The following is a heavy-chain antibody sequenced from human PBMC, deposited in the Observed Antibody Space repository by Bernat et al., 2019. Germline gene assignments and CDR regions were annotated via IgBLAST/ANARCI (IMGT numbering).Heavy chain of an antibody. V-gene: IGHV3-21*05. CDR2: ISSSGTYI. J-gene: IGHJ5*02. Sequence: EVQLVESGGGLVKPVGSLRLSCAASGFTFSIYSMNWVRQAPGMVLEWISYISSSGTYIYYADSVKGRFTVSRDNAKNSLYLQMSNLRAEDTAVYYCARSGNGYNWFDPWGQGTLVTVSS. D-gene: IGHD4-23*01. CDR1: GFTFSIYS. CDR3: ARSGNGYNWFDP.